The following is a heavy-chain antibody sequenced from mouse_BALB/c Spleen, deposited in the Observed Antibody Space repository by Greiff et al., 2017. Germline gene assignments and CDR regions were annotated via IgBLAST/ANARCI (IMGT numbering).Heavy chain of an antibody. CDR3: ARWGGAYYGNFDY. D-gene: IGHD2-10*01. CDR2: ISNGGGST. CDR1: GFTFSSYT. J-gene: IGHJ2*01. Sequence: EVKLVESGGGLVQPGGSLKLSCAASGFTFSSYTMSWVRQTPEKRLEWVAYISNGGGSTYYPDTVKGRFTISRDNAKNTLYLQMSSLKSEDTAMYYCARWGGAYYGNFDYWGQGTTLTVSS. V-gene: IGHV5-12-2*01.